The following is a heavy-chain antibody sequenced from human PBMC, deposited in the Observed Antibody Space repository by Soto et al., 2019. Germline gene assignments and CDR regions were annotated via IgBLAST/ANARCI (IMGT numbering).Heavy chain of an antibody. Sequence: EVQLLESGGGLVQPGGSLRVSCAASGFTFSSYAMSWVRQAPGKGLEWISMITGGGGETYYADSVRGRFTISRDNSKNTLYLRMNSLRGEDTAVYYCAKDGGRDGNSWTDDAFDIWGQGTMVTVSS. CDR1: GFTFSSYA. CDR2: ITGGGGET. D-gene: IGHD2-15*01. CDR3: AKDGGRDGNSWTDDAFDI. J-gene: IGHJ3*02. V-gene: IGHV3-23*01.